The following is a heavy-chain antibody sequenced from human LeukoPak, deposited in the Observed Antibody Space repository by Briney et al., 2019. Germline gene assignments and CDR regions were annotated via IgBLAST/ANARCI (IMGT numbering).Heavy chain of an antibody. D-gene: IGHD2-2*01. CDR3: ARDEGSSYPFDY. V-gene: IGHV4-39*07. J-gene: IGHJ4*02. CDR2: IYYSGST. CDR1: GGSISSSSYY. Sequence: SATLSLTCTVSGGSISSSSYYWGWIRQPPGKGLEWIGSIYYSGSTYYNPSLKSRVTISVDTSKNQFSLNLSSVTAADTAVYFCARDEGSSYPFDYWGQGTLVTVSS.